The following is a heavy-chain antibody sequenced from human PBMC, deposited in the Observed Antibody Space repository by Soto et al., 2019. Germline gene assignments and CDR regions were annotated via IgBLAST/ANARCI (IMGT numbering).Heavy chain of an antibody. Sequence: GGSLRLSCAASGFTFRTYAMSWVRQAPGKGLEWVSAISGSGGGTYYADSVKGRFTISRDNSKNTLYLQMNSPRAEDTAVYYSAKTEHCSRTSCYSGLFDYWGQGTLVTVSS. CDR3: AKTEHCSRTSCYSGLFDY. J-gene: IGHJ4*02. CDR1: GFTFRTYA. D-gene: IGHD2-2*01. CDR2: ISGSGGGT. V-gene: IGHV3-23*01.